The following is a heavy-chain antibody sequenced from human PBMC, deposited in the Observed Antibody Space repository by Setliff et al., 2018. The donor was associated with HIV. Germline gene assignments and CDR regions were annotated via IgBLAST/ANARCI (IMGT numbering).Heavy chain of an antibody. J-gene: IGHJ4*02. CDR1: GYTFTTYG. V-gene: IGHV1-18*04. Sequence: ASVKVSCKASGYTFTTYGVNWVRQAPGQGLEWMGWINSYNGNTKFAQKFQGRVTMTTDTSTTTAFMELSSLRSEDTAVYYCAREGPKTYYFDYWGQGTLVTVSS. CDR3: AREGPKTYYFDY. CDR2: INSYNGNT.